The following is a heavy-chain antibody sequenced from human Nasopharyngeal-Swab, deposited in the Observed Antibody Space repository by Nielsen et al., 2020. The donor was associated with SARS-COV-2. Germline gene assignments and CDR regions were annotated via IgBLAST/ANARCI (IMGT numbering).Heavy chain of an antibody. J-gene: IGHJ5*02. CDR3: AKDGVAARPDWFDP. CDR1: GGTFSTIG. V-gene: IGHV1-69*13. D-gene: IGHD6-6*01. CDR2: IIPIFGKG. Sequence: SAKLSCKAPGGTFSTIGFSWARQAPGQRPEWMGWIIPIFGKGNYAQKFLGRLTITADESTSTAYMDLSSLGSHETAVYYCAKDGVAARPDWFDPWGQGTLVTVSS.